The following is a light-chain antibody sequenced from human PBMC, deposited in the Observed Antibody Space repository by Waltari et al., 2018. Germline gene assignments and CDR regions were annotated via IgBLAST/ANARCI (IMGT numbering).Light chain of an antibody. J-gene: IGKJ1*01. CDR1: QSVLYSSTNKNY. V-gene: IGKV4-1*01. CDR2: WAS. Sequence: DIVMTQSPDSLAVSLGERATINCKSSQSVLYSSTNKNYLAWYQQKAGQPPKLLIYWASTRESGVPDRFSGSGSGTDFTLTISSLQAEDVAVYYCHQYYATPPDGKTFGQGTKVEIK. CDR3: HQYYATPPDGKT.